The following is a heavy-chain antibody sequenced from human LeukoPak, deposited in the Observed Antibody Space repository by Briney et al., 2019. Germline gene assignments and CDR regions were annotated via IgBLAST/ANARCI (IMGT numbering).Heavy chain of an antibody. V-gene: IGHV3-21*01. CDR3: ARDKFGGY. J-gene: IGHJ4*02. CDR1: AFSLSAYN. Sequence: GGSLRLSCAASAFSLSAYNMNWVRQAPGKGLEWVSSISYTGTYIYYADSVKGRFTISRDNAQNSLYLQMNSLRAEDTAVYYCARDKFGGYWGQGTLVTVSS. CDR2: ISYTGTYI. D-gene: IGHD3-16*01.